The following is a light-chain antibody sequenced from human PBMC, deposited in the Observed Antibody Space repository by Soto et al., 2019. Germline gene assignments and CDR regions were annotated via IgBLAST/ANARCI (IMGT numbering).Light chain of an antibody. J-gene: IGLJ2*01. CDR3: QSYDSSDVV. CDR1: SSNIGAGYD. V-gene: IGLV1-40*01. CDR2: GNS. Sequence: QSVLTQPPSVSGAPGQRVTISCTGSSSNIGAGYDVHWYQQLPGTAPKLLIYGNSNRPSGVLDRFSGSKSGTSASLAITGLQAEDEADYYCQSYDSSDVVFGGGTKLTVL.